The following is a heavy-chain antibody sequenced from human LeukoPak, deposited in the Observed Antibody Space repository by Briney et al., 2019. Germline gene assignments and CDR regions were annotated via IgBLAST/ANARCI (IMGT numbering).Heavy chain of an antibody. V-gene: IGHV1-2*06. CDR3: ARDYCSSTSCLFDY. CDR1: GYTFTGYH. CDR2: INPNSGDT. D-gene: IGHD2-2*01. Sequence: ASVKVSCKASGYTFTGYHMDWVRQAPGQGLEWMGRINPNSGDTNSAQNFRGRVTMTRDTSISTAYMELSRLRSDDTAVYYCARDYCSSTSCLFDYWGQGTLVTVSS. J-gene: IGHJ4*02.